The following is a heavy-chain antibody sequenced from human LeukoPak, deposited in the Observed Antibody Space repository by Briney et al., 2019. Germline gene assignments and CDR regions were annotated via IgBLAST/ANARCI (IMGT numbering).Heavy chain of an antibody. V-gene: IGHV3-48*03. CDR2: VSSSGSTI. J-gene: IGHJ6*04. CDR1: GFTFSSYE. Sequence: GGSLRLSCAASGFTFSSYEMNWVRQAPGKGLEWVSYVSSSGSTIYYADSVRGRFTISRDNAKNSLYLQMNSLRAEDTAVYYCAELGITMIGGVWGKGTTVTISS. CDR3: AELGITMIGGV. D-gene: IGHD3-10*02.